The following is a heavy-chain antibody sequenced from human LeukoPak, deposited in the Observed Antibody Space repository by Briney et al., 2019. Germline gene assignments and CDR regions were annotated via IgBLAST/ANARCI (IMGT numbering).Heavy chain of an antibody. V-gene: IGHV4-59*01. CDR2: IYYSGST. J-gene: IGHJ6*04. D-gene: IGHD3-10*01. Sequence: SETLSLTCTVSGGSISSYYWSWIRQPPGKGLERIGYIYYSGSTNYNPSLKSRVTISVDTSKNQFSLKLSSVTAADTAVYYCARDRYYYGSGSYRHYYYGMDVWGKGTTVTVSS. CDR3: ARDRYYYGSGSYRHYYYGMDV. CDR1: GGSISSYY.